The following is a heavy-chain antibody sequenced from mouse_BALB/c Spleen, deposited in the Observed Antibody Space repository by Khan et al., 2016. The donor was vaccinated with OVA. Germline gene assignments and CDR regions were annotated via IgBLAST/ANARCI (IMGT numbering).Heavy chain of an antibody. V-gene: IGHV5-17*02. J-gene: IGHJ2*01. CDR1: GFTFSNFG. CDR2: ISGDSSTI. Sequence: EVQLVESGGGLVQPGGSRKLSCVASGFTFSNFGMHWVRQAPAKGLVWVAYISGDSSTIYYTDTVKGRFTISRDNPKNPLFLQLPSLGSDDMAMYYCGGCFVLGYYFDQWGQGTTLTVSS. CDR3: GGCFVLGYYFDQ. D-gene: IGHD3-3*01.